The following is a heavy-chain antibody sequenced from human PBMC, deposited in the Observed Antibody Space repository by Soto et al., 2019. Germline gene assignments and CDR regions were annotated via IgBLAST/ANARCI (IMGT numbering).Heavy chain of an antibody. CDR2: IYYKGGT. CDR1: GDSISPSY. J-gene: IGHJ4*02. CDR3: ARGGGPLKVPDY. D-gene: IGHD3-16*01. Sequence: SETLSLTCTVSGDSISPSYWSWIRQPPGKGLEWIGYIYYKGGTNYNPSLKSRVTISVDTSKDQFSLKLSSLTAADTAVYYCARGGGPLKVPDYWGQGTLVTVSS. V-gene: IGHV4-59*01.